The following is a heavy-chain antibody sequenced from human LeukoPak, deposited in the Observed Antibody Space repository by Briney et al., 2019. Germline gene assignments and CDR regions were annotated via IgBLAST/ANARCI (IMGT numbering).Heavy chain of an antibody. D-gene: IGHD5-18*01. J-gene: IGHJ4*02. CDR2: ISGSSGST. V-gene: IGHV3-23*01. Sequence: PARSLTPSCALSAPTLSRYAMSCVSPPARKGLEWVSAISGSSGSTDWADSVKGRFTISRDNSKNTRYHQLNSLRAEDTAVYYCAKRLRIQLWSLSPFDYWGQGTLVSVSS. CDR3: AKRLRIQLWSLSPFDY. CDR1: APTLSRYA.